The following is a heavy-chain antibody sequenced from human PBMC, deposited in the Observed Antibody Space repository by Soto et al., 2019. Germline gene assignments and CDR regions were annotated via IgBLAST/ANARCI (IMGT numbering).Heavy chain of an antibody. CDR1: GLAFSSQG. J-gene: IGHJ4*02. Sequence: QVHLVESGGGVVQPGTSLRLSCAASGLAFSSQGMHWIRQAPGKGLEWGAVIRNDGSSKYYADSVKGRFTISRDNSKNTLFLQMDSLRVEDTAVYYCARNPSTVELASTKDWGQGTLVTVSS. D-gene: IGHD5-12*01. CDR3: ARNPSTVELASTKD. CDR2: IRNDGSSK. V-gene: IGHV3-33*01.